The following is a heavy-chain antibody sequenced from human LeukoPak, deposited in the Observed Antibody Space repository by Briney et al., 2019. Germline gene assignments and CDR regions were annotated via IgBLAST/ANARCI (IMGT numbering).Heavy chain of an antibody. CDR3: AKDWGEYFDYVWGSFTSFDS. CDR2: IPRNGGST. Sequence: GGSLRLSCAASGFTFSSYAMSWVRQAPGKGLEWVSSIPRNGGSTYYADSVKGRFTISRDNSKSTLYLQMNSLRAEDTAVYYCAKDWGEYFDYVWGSFTSFDSWGQGTLVTVSS. J-gene: IGHJ4*02. V-gene: IGHV3-23*01. CDR1: GFTFSSYA. D-gene: IGHD3-16*01.